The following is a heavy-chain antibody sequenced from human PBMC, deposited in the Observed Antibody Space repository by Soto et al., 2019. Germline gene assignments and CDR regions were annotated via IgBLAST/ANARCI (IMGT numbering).Heavy chain of an antibody. CDR1: GGSLSYYY. J-gene: IGHJ6*02. V-gene: IGHV4-59*01. D-gene: IGHD6-13*01. CDR2: IFYSGST. Sequence: XTLSLTCTVSGGSLSYYYWNWIRQSPGKGLEWIGYIFYSGSTNYNPSLKSRVTISIDTSKNQFSLRLTSVTAADTDVYFCARGSPPSKYGLDVWGQGTTVTVSS. CDR3: ARGSPPSKYGLDV.